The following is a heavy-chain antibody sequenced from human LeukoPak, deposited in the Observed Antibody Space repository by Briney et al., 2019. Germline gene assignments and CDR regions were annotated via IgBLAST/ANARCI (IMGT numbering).Heavy chain of an antibody. D-gene: IGHD3-22*01. CDR2: ITSSGAAT. J-gene: IGHJ4*02. CDR1: GFTFSSYA. V-gene: IGHV3-23*01. CDR3: AKGRPNYYGSNGHYYKLNGDC. Sequence: GGSLRLSCAASGFTFSSYAMSWVRQAPGKGLEWVSSITSSGAATYYADSVKGRFTISRDNSDNTLYPQMNSLRAEDTAVYYCAKGRPNYYGSNGHYYKLNGDCWGQGTLVTVSS.